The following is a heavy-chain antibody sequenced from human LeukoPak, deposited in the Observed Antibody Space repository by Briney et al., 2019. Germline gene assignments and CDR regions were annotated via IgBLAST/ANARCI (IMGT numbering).Heavy chain of an antibody. J-gene: IGHJ3*02. CDR3: ARDHHRRLYDSQARDTFDI. D-gene: IGHD3-22*01. Sequence: GGSLRLSCAASGFTFSTYRMSWVRQAPGKGLEWVANIKQDGSEKHYVDSVKGRFTISRDNAKNSLYLQMNSLRAEDTAVYYCARDHHRRLYDSQARDTFDIWGQGTMVTVSS. CDR1: GFTFSTYR. V-gene: IGHV3-7*01. CDR2: IKQDGSEK.